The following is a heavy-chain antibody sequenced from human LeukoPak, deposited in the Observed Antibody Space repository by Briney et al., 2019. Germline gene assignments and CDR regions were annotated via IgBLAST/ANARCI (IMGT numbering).Heavy chain of an antibody. D-gene: IGHD1-1*01. V-gene: IGHV3-33*01. CDR2: IWYDGSNK. J-gene: IGHJ6*02. CDR1: GFTFSSYG. CDR3: ARAPVQLENYYYYYGMDV. Sequence: GGSLRLSCAASGFTFSSYGMHWVRQAPGKGLGWVAVIWYDGSNKYYADSVKGRFTISRGNSKNTLYLQMNSLRAEDTAVYYCARAPVQLENYYYYYGMDVWGQGTTVTVSS.